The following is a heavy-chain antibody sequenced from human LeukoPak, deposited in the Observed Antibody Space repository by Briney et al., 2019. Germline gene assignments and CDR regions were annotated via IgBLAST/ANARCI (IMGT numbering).Heavy chain of an antibody. CDR2: ISSSSSYI. V-gene: IGHV3-21*01. J-gene: IGHJ4*02. CDR1: GFTFSSYS. CDR3: ARAYPPLRTAAAGDQ. D-gene: IGHD6-13*01. Sequence: PGGSLRLSCAASGFTFSSYSMNWVRQAPGKGLEWVSSISSSSSYIYYADSLKGRFTISRDNAKNSLYLQMNSLRAEDTAVYYCARAYPPLRTAAAGDQWGQGTLVTVSS.